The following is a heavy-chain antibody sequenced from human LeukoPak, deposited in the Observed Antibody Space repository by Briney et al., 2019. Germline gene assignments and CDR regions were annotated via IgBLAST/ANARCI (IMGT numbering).Heavy chain of an antibody. J-gene: IGHJ6*03. V-gene: IGHV3-30*02. Sequence: TGGSLRLSCAASGFTFSSYGMHWVRQAPGKGLEWVAFIRYDGINKYYAESVRGRFTISKDNSKNTLFLQMNSLRPEDTAVYYCEKEGNFFLDVWGKGTTVTISS. D-gene: IGHD1-7*01. CDR3: EKEGNFFLDV. CDR2: IRYDGINK. CDR1: GFTFSSYG.